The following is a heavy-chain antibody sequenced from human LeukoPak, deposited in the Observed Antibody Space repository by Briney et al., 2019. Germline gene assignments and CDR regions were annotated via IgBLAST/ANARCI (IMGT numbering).Heavy chain of an antibody. J-gene: IGHJ2*01. CDR2: IYYSGST. D-gene: IGHD3-22*01. Sequence: PSETLSLTCTVSGGSISSYYWSWIRQPPGKGLEWIGYIYYSGSTNYNPSLKSRVTISVDTSKNQFSLKLSSVTAADTAVYYCARGSTYYYDSSGYPNWNFDLWGRGTLVTVSS. CDR1: GGSISSYY. V-gene: IGHV4-59*01. CDR3: ARGSTYYYDSSGYPNWNFDL.